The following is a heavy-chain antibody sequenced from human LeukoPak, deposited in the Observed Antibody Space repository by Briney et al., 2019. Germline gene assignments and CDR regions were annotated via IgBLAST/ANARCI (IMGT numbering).Heavy chain of an antibody. V-gene: IGHV1-46*02. J-gene: IGHJ5*02. CDR2: INPSGGRT. CDR3: ARGGRDYGDPRFDP. CDR1: GYTFNSYY. D-gene: IGHD4-17*01. Sequence: GASVKVSCEASGYTFNSYYMHWVRQAPGQGLEWMGIINPSGGRTSYAQKFQGRVTMTRGTSTRTIYIELYSLRSDDTAVYYCARGGRDYGDPRFDPWGQGTLVTVSS.